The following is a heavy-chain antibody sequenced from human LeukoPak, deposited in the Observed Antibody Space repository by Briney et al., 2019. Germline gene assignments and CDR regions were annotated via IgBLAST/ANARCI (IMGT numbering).Heavy chain of an antibody. Sequence: GGSLRLSCAASGFTFNSYWMSWVRQAPGKGLEWVSAISGSGGSTYYADSVKGRFTISRDNSKNTLYLQMNSLRAEDTAVYYCAKDFAVPAAIFYFDYWGQGTLVTVSS. V-gene: IGHV3-23*01. CDR3: AKDFAVPAAIFYFDY. D-gene: IGHD2-2*01. J-gene: IGHJ4*02. CDR1: GFTFNSYW. CDR2: ISGSGGST.